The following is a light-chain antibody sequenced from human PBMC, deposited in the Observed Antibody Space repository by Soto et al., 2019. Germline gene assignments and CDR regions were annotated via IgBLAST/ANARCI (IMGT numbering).Light chain of an antibody. J-gene: IGKJ5*01. CDR2: KVS. V-gene: IGKV2-30*01. CDR1: QSLVYSDGNIY. CDR3: MEGTHWPIT. Sequence: DVVMTQSPLSLPVTLGQPASISCRSSQSLVYSDGNIYLSWFHQRPGQSPRRLIYKVSNRDSGVPARFSGSGSGTDFALKISRVEAEDVGVYYCMEGTHWPITFGQGTRLEI.